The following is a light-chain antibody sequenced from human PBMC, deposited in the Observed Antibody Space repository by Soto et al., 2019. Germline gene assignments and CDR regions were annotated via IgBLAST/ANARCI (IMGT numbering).Light chain of an antibody. CDR1: SSDVGGYKY. CDR2: DVS. V-gene: IGLV2-14*01. J-gene: IGLJ1*01. CDR3: SSYTSSSSYV. Sequence: QSALTQPASVSGSPGQSIAISCTGTSSDVGGYKYVSWYQQYPGKAPKLMIYDVSNRPAGVSDRFSGSKSGNTASLTISGIQAEDAADYYCSSYTSSSSYVFGTGTKVTVL.